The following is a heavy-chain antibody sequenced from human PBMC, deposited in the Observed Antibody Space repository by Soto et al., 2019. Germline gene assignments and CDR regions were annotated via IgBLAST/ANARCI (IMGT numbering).Heavy chain of an antibody. CDR2: IYYSGST. CDR1: GGSISSGGYY. J-gene: IGHJ4*02. D-gene: IGHD3-9*01. V-gene: IGHV4-31*03. Sequence: SETLSLTCTVSGGSISSGGYYWSWIRQHPGKGLEWIGYIYYSGSTFYSPSLKSRIIISVDTSKNQFSLKLSSVTAADTAVYYCARTIYEISSPDYFDYWGQGTLVTVSS. CDR3: ARTIYEISSPDYFDY.